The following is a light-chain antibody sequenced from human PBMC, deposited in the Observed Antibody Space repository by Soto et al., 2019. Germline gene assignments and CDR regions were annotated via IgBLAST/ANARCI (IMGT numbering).Light chain of an antibody. CDR2: DVS. Sequence: QSALTQPASVSGSPGQSITISCTGTSSDVGGYNYVSWCQQHPGKAPKLMIYDVSNRPSGVSNRFSGSKSGNTASLTISGLQAEDEADYYCSSYTSSFVFGGGTKLTVL. CDR1: SSDVGGYNY. CDR3: SSYTSSFV. V-gene: IGLV2-14*01. J-gene: IGLJ3*02.